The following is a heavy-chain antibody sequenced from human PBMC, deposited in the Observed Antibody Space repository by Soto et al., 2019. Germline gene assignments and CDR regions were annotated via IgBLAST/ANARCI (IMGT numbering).Heavy chain of an antibody. CDR2: IRSKAYGGTT. CDR3: TRDRASGSYWAFDY. CDR1: GFTFGDYA. D-gene: IGHD1-26*01. J-gene: IGHJ4*02. Sequence: GGSLRLSCTASGFTFGDYAMSWVRQAPGKGLEWVGFIRSKAYGGTTEYAASVKGRFTISRDDSKSIAYLQMNSLKTEDTAVYYCTRDRASGSYWAFDYWGQGTLVTVSS. V-gene: IGHV3-49*04.